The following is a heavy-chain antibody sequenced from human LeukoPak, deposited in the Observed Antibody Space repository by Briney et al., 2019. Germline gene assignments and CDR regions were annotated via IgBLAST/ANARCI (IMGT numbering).Heavy chain of an antibody. Sequence: GASVKVSCKASGYTFTGYYMHWVRQAPGQGVEWMGWINPNSGGTNYAQKFQGRVTMTRDTSISTAYMELSRLRSDDTAVYYCASFGGPSGWLTPGREKSDYWGQGTLVTVSS. CDR1: GYTFTGYY. J-gene: IGHJ4*02. D-gene: IGHD6-19*01. CDR2: INPNSGGT. CDR3: ASFGGPSGWLTPGREKSDY. V-gene: IGHV1-2*02.